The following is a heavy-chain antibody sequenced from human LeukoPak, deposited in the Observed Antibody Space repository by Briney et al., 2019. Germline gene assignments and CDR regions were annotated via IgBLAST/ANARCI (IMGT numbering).Heavy chain of an antibody. CDR1: GLTFSRYV. J-gene: IGHJ2*01. CDR2: LSASGGST. D-gene: IGHD4-17*01. V-gene: IGHV3-23*01. Sequence: GGSLRLSCASSGLTFSRYVMGWVRQAPGKGLEWVSTLSASGGSTFYAAFVKGRFTVSRDNSKNTLFLQMNSLRAEDTAVYYCATLYGDYNWYFDLWGRGTLVTVSS. CDR3: ATLYGDYNWYFDL.